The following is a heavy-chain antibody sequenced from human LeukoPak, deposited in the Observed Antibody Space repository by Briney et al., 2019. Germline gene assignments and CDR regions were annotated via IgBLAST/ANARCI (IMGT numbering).Heavy chain of an antibody. Sequence: GGSLRLSCGASGFTFSSYAMTWVRQAPGKGLEWVSVTSGSGGSTYYADSVKGRFTISRDNSKSTLYLQMNSLRAEDTAVYYCAKGAYGSGSPYNAFDYWGQGTLVTVPS. CDR2: TSGSGGST. D-gene: IGHD3-10*01. V-gene: IGHV3-23*01. CDR3: AKGAYGSGSPYNAFDY. J-gene: IGHJ4*02. CDR1: GFTFSSYA.